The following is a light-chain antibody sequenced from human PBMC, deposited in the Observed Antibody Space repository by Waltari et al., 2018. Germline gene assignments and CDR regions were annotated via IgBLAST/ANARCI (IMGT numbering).Light chain of an antibody. CDR1: QSLLHSNGNTY. CDR3: MQSLQTPRT. Sequence: IVMTQSPLSLPVTPGAPASISCKSGQSLLHSNGNTYLDWYLQKPGQSPQLLISLAFNRASGVPDRFSGSGSGTDFTLKISRVEAEDVGVYYCMQSLQTPRTFGQGTKLEIK. V-gene: IGKV2-28*01. J-gene: IGKJ1*01. CDR2: LAF.